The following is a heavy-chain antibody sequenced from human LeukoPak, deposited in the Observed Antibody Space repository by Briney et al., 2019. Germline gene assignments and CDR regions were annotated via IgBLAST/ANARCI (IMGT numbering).Heavy chain of an antibody. CDR2: INPNSGGT. CDR1: GYTFTGYY. CDR3: ARDLRYSSGWSASGMDV. V-gene: IGHV1-2*02. D-gene: IGHD6-19*01. Sequence: ASVKVSCKASGYTFTGYYMHWVRQAPGQGLEWMGWINPNSGGTNYAQKLQGRVSMATDTSTSTAYMDLRSLRSDDTAVYYCARDLRYSSGWSASGMDVWGKGTTVTISS. J-gene: IGHJ6*03.